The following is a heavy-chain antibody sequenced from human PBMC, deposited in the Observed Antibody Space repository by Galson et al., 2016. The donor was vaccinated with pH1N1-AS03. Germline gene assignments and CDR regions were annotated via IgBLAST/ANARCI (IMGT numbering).Heavy chain of an antibody. CDR2: IIPLSGTT. CDR3: ARDRYRDTSTDFYESAY. D-gene: IGHD2/OR15-2a*01. V-gene: IGHV1-69*13. J-gene: IGHJ4*02. Sequence: SGAEVKKPGASVKVSCTASGGTFATFAVSWVRQARGQGLEWMGGIIPLSGTTNYAQKFQGRLTITADDSSGTASMELSSLTSDDTAVYYCARDRYRDTSTDFYESAYWGQGTLVTVSS. CDR1: GGTFATFA.